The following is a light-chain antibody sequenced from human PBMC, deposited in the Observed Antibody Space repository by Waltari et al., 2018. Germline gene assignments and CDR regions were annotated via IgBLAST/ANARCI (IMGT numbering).Light chain of an antibody. V-gene: IGKV1-12*01. J-gene: IGKJ3*01. CDR2: AAS. CDR1: QGISRW. CDR3: QQANSVPFT. Sequence: DIQMTQSPSSVSASVGDRVTITCRASQGISRWLAWYQQKPGKAPKHLIYAASSVQTGIPSRFSVSASGTDFTLCNSSLQTKDFATYYCQQANSVPFTLEPGTKVNI.